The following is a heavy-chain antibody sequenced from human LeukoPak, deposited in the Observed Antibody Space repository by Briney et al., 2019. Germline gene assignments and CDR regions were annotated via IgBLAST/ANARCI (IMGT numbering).Heavy chain of an antibody. CDR3: AKGLYSSDNAFDY. J-gene: IGHJ4*02. V-gene: IGHV3-9*01. CDR2: ISWNSGSR. CDR1: GFTFSSYW. Sequence: QSGGSLRLSCAASGFTFSSYWMYWVRQAPGKGLEWVSGISWNSGSRGYADSVKGRFTISRDNAKNSLYLQMNSLRVEDTALYYCAKGLYSSDNAFDYWGQGTLVTVSS. D-gene: IGHD3-10*01.